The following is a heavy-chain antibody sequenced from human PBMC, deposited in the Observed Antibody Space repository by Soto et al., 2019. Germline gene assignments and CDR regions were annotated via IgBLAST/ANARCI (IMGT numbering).Heavy chain of an antibody. V-gene: IGHV4-31*03. CDR3: ARMGQLEQFDY. Sequence: KPSETLSLTCTVSGGSISSGGYYWSWIRQHPGKGLEWIGYIYYSGSTYYNPSLKSRVTISVDTSKNQFSLKLSSVTAADTAVYYCARMGQLEQFDYWGQGTLVTVSS. CDR1: GGSISSGGYY. D-gene: IGHD6-6*01. J-gene: IGHJ4*01. CDR2: IYYSGST.